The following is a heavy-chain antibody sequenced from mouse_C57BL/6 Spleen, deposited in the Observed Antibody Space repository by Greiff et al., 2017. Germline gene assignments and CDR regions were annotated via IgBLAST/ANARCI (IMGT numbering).Heavy chain of an antibody. V-gene: IGHV1-55*01. CDR2: IYPGSGST. CDR3: ARSCYYYAMDY. J-gene: IGHJ4*01. Sequence: VQLQQPGAELVKPGASVKMSCKASGYTFTSYWITWVKQRPGQGLEWIGDIYPGSGSTNYNEKFKSKATLPVDTSSSTAYMQLSSLTSEDSAVYYCARSCYYYAMDYWGQGTSVTVST. CDR1: GYTFTSYW.